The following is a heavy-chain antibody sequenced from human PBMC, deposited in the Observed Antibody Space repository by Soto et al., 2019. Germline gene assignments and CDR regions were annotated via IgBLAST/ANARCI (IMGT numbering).Heavy chain of an antibody. CDR1: GGSISSYY. D-gene: IGHD3-9*01. V-gene: IGHV4-59*01. CDR3: ARADWLIAFDI. Sequence: SETLSLTCTVSGGSISSYYWSWIRQPPGKGLEWIGYIYYSGSTNYNPSLKSRVTISVDTSKNQFSLKLSSVTAADTAVYYCARADWLIAFDIWGQGTMVTVSS. J-gene: IGHJ3*02. CDR2: IYYSGST.